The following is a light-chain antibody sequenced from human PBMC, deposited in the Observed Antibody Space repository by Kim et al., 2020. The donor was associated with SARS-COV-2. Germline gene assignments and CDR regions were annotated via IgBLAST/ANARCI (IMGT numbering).Light chain of an antibody. V-gene: IGKV1-13*02. J-gene: IGKJ2*01. CDR3: QKYNSYPYT. Sequence: ASVGDRVTITCRASQDIRNDLGWYQQNPGKAPKLLIYKASSLESGVPSRFSGSGSGTEFTLTISSLQPDDFATYYCQKYNSYPYTFGQGTKVDIK. CDR2: KAS. CDR1: QDIRND.